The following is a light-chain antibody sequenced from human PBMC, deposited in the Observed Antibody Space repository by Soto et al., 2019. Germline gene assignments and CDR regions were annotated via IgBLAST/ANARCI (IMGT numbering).Light chain of an antibody. V-gene: IGKV1-33*01. CDR3: QQYDDLPLT. CDR1: QDIKIY. J-gene: IGKJ4*01. CDR2: DAS. Sequence: DIQMTQSPSSLSASVGDRVTITCQASQDIKIYLNWYQQKPGKAPNLLIYDASNLQTGVPSRFSGSGAGTDFTFTISTLQPEDVATYYCQQYDDLPLTFGGGTKVEIK.